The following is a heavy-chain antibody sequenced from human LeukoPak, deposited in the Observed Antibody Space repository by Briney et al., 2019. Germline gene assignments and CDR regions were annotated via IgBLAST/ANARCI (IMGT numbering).Heavy chain of an antibody. CDR3: ARDPGSCSGGSCSFYWYFDL. Sequence: LETLSLTCSVSGVSISSSYWSWIRQPPGKGLEWIGYISYRGTTKYNPSLKSRVTISVDTSKNQVSLNLSSVTAADTAVYYCARDPGSCSGGSCSFYWYFDLWGRGTLVTVSS. CDR1: GVSISSSY. CDR2: ISYRGTT. D-gene: IGHD2-15*01. J-gene: IGHJ2*01. V-gene: IGHV4-59*01.